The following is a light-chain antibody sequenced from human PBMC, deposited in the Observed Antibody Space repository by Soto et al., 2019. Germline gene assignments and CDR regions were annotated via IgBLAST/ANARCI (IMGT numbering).Light chain of an antibody. CDR2: GAS. J-gene: IGKJ3*01. V-gene: IGKV3-20*01. Sequence: EVVLTQSPATLSVSPGEGVTLSCRASQSISDTLAWYQQKPGQAPRLLIYGASSRATGIPDRFSGSGSGTDFTLTISRLEPEDFAVYYCQQYGSSFLTFGPGTKVDIK. CDR3: QQYGSSFLT. CDR1: QSISDT.